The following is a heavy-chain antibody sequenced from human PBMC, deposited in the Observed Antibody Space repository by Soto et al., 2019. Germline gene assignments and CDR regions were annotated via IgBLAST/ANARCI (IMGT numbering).Heavy chain of an antibody. Sequence: EVQVLESGGGLVQPGGSLRLSCAASGFTFSSYAMSWVRQTPGKGLEWVSVISSSAGSTYYADSVKGRFTISRDNSKNTVYLQMNSLRAEDKAIYYCAKARGGWLQALDYWGQGTLVTVSS. CDR3: AKARGGWLQALDY. CDR1: GFTFSSYA. V-gene: IGHV3-23*01. D-gene: IGHD5-12*01. CDR2: ISSSAGST. J-gene: IGHJ4*02.